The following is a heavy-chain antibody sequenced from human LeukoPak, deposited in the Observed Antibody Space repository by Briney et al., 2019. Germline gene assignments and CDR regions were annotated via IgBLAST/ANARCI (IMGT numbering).Heavy chain of an antibody. J-gene: IGHJ5*02. Sequence: GGSLRLSCAASGFTVSNNYMTWVRQAPGKGLEWVSLIYSGGTTFYKDSVKGRFTISRDSSKNTLYLQMNNLKAEDTAVYYCTTSPAVASWGQGTLVTVSS. V-gene: IGHV3-53*01. CDR1: GFTVSNNY. D-gene: IGHD4-23*01. CDR3: TTSPAVAS. CDR2: IYSGGTT.